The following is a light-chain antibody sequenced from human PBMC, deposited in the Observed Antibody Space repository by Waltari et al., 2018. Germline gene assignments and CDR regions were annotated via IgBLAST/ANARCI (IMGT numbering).Light chain of an antibody. V-gene: IGLV8-61*01. CDR3: SMYMGSGVWV. Sequence: QTVVTQEPSLSVSPGGPVTPTCALSSGSSSSTSYPTWYQQTPGQPPRTLVYKGISRSSGVPDRFSGSILGNTAALTITGAQADDESDYYCSMYMGSGVWVFGGGTKLTVL. CDR1: SGSSSSTSY. CDR2: KGI. J-gene: IGLJ3*02.